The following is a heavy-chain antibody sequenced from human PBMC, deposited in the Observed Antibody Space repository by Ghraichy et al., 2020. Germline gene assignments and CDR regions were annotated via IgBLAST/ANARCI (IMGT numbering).Heavy chain of an antibody. CDR1: GYTFTGYY. V-gene: IGHV1-2*02. Sequence: ASVKVSCKASGYTFTGYYMHWVRQAPGQGLEWMGWINPNSGGTNYAQKFQGRVTMTRDTSISTAYMELSRLRSDDTAVYYCARSIVGATYYYYYYGMDVWGQGTTVTVSS. J-gene: IGHJ6*02. CDR3: ARSIVGATYYYYYYGMDV. CDR2: INPNSGGT. D-gene: IGHD1-26*01.